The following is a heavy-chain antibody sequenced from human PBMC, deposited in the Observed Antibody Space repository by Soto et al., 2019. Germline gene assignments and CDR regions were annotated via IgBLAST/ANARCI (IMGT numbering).Heavy chain of an antibody. Sequence: GGSLRLSCAASGFTFSMYWMHWVRQVPGKGPEWVSRINDDGISTNYADSVKGRFTISRDNAKNTLYLQMNALRVEDTAVYYCTGGLRSTSTGTGAFWGQGTLVTVSS. J-gene: IGHJ4*01. V-gene: IGHV3-74*01. D-gene: IGHD1-1*01. CDR3: TGGLRSTSTGTGAF. CDR2: INDDGIST. CDR1: GFTFSMYW.